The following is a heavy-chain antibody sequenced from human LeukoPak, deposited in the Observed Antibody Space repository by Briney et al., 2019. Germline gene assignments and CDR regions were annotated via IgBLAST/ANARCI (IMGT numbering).Heavy chain of an antibody. CDR2: ISTSSSYI. V-gene: IGHV3-21*01. D-gene: IGHD6-6*01. CDR1: GFNFNIYN. Sequence: GGSLRLSCAASGFNFNIYNMNWVRQAPGKGLEWVSSISTSSSYIYYADSVKGRFTISRDDAKNSLYLLMNSLRAEDTAVYYCARDDSSSKFGYWGQGTLVTVSS. J-gene: IGHJ4*02. CDR3: ARDDSSSKFGY.